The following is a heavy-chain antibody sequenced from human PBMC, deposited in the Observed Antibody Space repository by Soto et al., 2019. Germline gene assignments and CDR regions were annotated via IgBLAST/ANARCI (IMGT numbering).Heavy chain of an antibody. D-gene: IGHD3-16*01. CDR3: ARAAYGHGSDV. CDR2: ITNKIDGYTT. CDR1: GFTFSDHY. Sequence: EMQMVESGGGLVQPGGSLRLSCAASGFTFSDHYMDWVRQAPGKGLEWVGRITNKIDGYTTSYAASVEGRFIVSRDDSRNSLFLQMNNLKMEVTAVYFCARAAYGHGSDVWGQGSTVIVSS. J-gene: IGHJ6*02. V-gene: IGHV3-72*01.